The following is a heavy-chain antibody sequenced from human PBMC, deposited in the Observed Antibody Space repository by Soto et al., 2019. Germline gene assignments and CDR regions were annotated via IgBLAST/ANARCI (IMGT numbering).Heavy chain of an antibody. CDR3: AKRGSWEQLAQFYFDH. D-gene: IGHD6-6*01. CDR2: ISYDGSNK. CDR1: GFTFSSYG. Sequence: QVQLVESGGGVVQPGRSLRLSCAASGFTFSSYGMHWVRQAPGKGLEWVAVISYDGSNKYYADSVKGRFTISRDNSKNTLDLQMNSLRAEDTAVYYCAKRGSWEQLAQFYFDHWGQGTLVTVSS. V-gene: IGHV3-30*18. J-gene: IGHJ4*02.